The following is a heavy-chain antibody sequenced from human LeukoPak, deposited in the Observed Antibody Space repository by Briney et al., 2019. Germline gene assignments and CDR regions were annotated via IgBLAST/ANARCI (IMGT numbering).Heavy chain of an antibody. CDR3: ATSPWYYYDSSDYYVDY. V-gene: IGHV4-34*01. CDR1: GGSFSGYY. CDR2: IKHSGST. D-gene: IGHD3-22*01. J-gene: IGHJ4*02. Sequence: PSETLSLTRAVYGGSFSGYYWSWIRQPPGKGLEWIGEIKHSGSTNYNASLKSRVTISVDTSKNQFSLKLTSVTAADTAVYYCATSPWYYYDSSDYYVDYWGQGTLVTVSS.